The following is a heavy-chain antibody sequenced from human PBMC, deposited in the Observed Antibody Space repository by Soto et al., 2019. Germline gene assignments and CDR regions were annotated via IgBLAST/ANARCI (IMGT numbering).Heavy chain of an antibody. CDR2: ISWNSGSI. D-gene: IGHD2-2*01. CDR1: GFTFDDYA. J-gene: IGHJ3*02. CDR3: AKDLHCSSTSCYAPFRGNDAFDI. V-gene: IGHV3-9*01. Sequence: EVQLVESGGGLVQPGRSLRLSCAASGFTFDDYAMHWVRQAPGKGLEWVSGISWNSGSIGYADSVKGRFTISRDNAKNSLYLQMNSLRAEDTALYYCAKDLHCSSTSCYAPFRGNDAFDIWGQGTMVTVSS.